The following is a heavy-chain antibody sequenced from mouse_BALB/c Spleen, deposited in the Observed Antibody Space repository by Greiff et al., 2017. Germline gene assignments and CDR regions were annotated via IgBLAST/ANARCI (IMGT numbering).Heavy chain of an antibody. D-gene: IGHD1-1*01. V-gene: IGHV5-17*02. CDR2: ISSGSSTI. CDR1: GFTFSSFG. Sequence: EVQLVESGGGLVQPGGSRKLSCAASGFTFSSFGMHWVRQAQEKGLEWVAYISSGSSTIYYADTVKGRFTVSRDNPKNTLFLQMTSLRSEDTAMYYCALFYRYAMDYWGQGTSVTVSS. J-gene: IGHJ4*01. CDR3: ALFYRYAMDY.